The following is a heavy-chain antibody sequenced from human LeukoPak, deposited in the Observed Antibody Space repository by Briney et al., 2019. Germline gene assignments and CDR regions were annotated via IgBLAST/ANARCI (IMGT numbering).Heavy chain of an antibody. V-gene: IGHV5-51*03. J-gene: IGHJ2*01. CDR3: ARFRGNFNWLLWGGHFDL. D-gene: IGHD3-9*01. Sequence: KAGESLKISCKGSGYIFKTYWIAWVRQMPGKGLEWMGIIYPGDSDTRYSPSFQGQVTISADKSISTAYLQWSSPKASDTAMYYCARFRGNFNWLLWGGHFDLWGRGTLVTVSS. CDR1: GYIFKTYW. CDR2: IYPGDSDT.